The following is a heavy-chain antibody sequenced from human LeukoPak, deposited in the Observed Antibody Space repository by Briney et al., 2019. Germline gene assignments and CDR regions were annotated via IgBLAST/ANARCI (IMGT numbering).Heavy chain of an antibody. D-gene: IGHD3-10*01. J-gene: IGHJ3*02. CDR2: TYSRGNS. Sequence: SETLSLTCSVSGVSISSGSNYWGWIRQPPGKTLKWIGSTYSRGNSYYTPYLKSRVIILIDTAKNPFSLNLISVTAAATAVYYCARSDGYGLVGIWGQGTMVTVSS. CDR3: ARSDGYGLVGI. V-gene: IGHV4-39*07. CDR1: GVSISSGSNY.